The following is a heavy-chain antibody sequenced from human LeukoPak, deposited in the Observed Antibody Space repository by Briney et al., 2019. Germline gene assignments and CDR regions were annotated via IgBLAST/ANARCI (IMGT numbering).Heavy chain of an antibody. CDR1: GFSFSIYS. CDR3: ARDRYGDYAIDS. J-gene: IGHJ4*02. Sequence: PGGPLRLSCAASGFSFSIYSMNWVRQAPGKGLEWVSYISSSSSTIYYADSVKGRFTIFRDNAKNSLYLQMISLRAEDTAVYFCARDRYGDYAIDSWGQGTLVTVSS. CDR2: ISSSSSTI. D-gene: IGHD4-17*01. V-gene: IGHV3-48*04.